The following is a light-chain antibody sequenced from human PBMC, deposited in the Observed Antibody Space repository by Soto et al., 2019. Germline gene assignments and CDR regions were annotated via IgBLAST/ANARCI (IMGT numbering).Light chain of an antibody. Sequence: QSALTQPAPVSGSPGQSITISCTGTSSDVGNYNLVSWYQQHPGKAPKLMIHEGSKRPSGVSNRFSGSKSGNTASLTISILQPEDEADSYCCSYAGSSTYVFGTGTKVTV. V-gene: IGLV2-23*01. CDR2: EGS. J-gene: IGLJ1*01. CDR3: CSYAGSSTYV. CDR1: SSDVGNYNL.